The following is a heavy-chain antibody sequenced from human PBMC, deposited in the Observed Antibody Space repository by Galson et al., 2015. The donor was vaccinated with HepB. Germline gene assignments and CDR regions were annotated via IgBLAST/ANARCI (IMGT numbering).Heavy chain of an antibody. CDR1: GYTFTSYG. CDR2: ISAYNGNT. V-gene: IGHV1-18*01. Sequence: SVKVSCKASGYTFTSYGISWVRQAPGQGLEWMGWISAYNGNTNYAQKLQGRVTMTTDTSTSTAYMELRSLRSDDTAVYYCARDLRSRGVFYYYYYYGMDVWGQGTTVTVSS. J-gene: IGHJ6*02. D-gene: IGHD3-10*01. CDR3: ARDLRSRGVFYYYYYYGMDV.